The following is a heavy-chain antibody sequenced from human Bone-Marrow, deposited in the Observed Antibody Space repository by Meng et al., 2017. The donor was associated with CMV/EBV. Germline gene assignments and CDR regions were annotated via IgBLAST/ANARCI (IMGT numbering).Heavy chain of an antibody. Sequence: ASVKVSCKASGYTFTRYDIIWVRQATGQGLEWIGRIDPNSGNSGYAQKFQGRVTMTRNTSKSTAYMELSSLRSEDTAVYYCARADRSFDFWSGYPRFDPWGQGTLVTVSS. CDR1: GYTFTRYD. J-gene: IGHJ5*02. V-gene: IGHV1-8*01. CDR2: IDPNSGNS. D-gene: IGHD3-3*01. CDR3: ARADRSFDFWSGYPRFDP.